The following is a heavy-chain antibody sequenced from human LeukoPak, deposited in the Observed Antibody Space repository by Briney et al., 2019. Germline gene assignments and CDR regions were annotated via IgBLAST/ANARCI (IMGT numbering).Heavy chain of an antibody. CDR1: GGSISSYY. D-gene: IGHD3-3*01. J-gene: IGHJ4*02. CDR3: AIVDRYYDFWSGYYRDY. V-gene: IGHV4-4*07. CDR2: IYTSGST. Sequence: SETLSLTCTVSGGSISSYYWSWIRQPPGKGLEWIGRIYTSGSTNYNPSLKSRVTMSVDTSKNQFSLKLSSVTAADTAVYYCAIVDRYYDFWSGYYRDYWGQGTLVTVSS.